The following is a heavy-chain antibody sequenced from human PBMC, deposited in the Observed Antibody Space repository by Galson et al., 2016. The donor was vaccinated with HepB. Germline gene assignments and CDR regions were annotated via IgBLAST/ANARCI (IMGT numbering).Heavy chain of an antibody. Sequence: SLRLSCAASGFDFSKYSMNWVRQAPGKGLEWISYIIFTSWTINYAGSVKGRFTVSRDNAKNSAFLQMNSLRDEDTAVYYCARDMAHNVVGATLDLWGQGTVVTVSS. CDR1: GFDFSKYS. J-gene: IGHJ4*02. CDR2: IIFTSWTI. D-gene: IGHD1-26*01. CDR3: ARDMAHNVVGATLDL. V-gene: IGHV3-48*02.